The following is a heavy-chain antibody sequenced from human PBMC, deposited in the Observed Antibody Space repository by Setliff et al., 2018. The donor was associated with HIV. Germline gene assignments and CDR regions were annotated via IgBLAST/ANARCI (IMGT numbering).Heavy chain of an antibody. CDR2: IYHSGTT. J-gene: IGHJ3*02. Sequence: SETLSLTCAVSGYSISSGYYWGWIRQTPGKGLEWIGSIYHSGTTYYNPSLRSRVTISVDTSRNRVSLKLSSVTAADTAVYYCARLTYCGPNCQSVGIGRAAFDIWGQGTRVTVSS. D-gene: IGHD2-21*01. CDR3: ARLTYCGPNCQSVGIGRAAFDI. CDR1: GYSISSGYY. V-gene: IGHV4-38-2*01.